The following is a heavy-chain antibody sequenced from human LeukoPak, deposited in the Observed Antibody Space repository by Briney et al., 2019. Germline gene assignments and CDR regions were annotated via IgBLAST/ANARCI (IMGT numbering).Heavy chain of an antibody. Sequence: GGSLRLSCAASGFTFSSYAMSWVRQAPGKGLEWVSAISGSGGSTYYADSVKGRFTISRDNSKNTLYLQMNSLRAEDTAVYYCAKSPSFSTVLSYFDYWGQGTLVTVSS. J-gene: IGHJ4*02. V-gene: IGHV3-23*01. D-gene: IGHD2-8*01. CDR3: AKSPSFSTVLSYFDY. CDR2: ISGSGGST. CDR1: GFTFSSYA.